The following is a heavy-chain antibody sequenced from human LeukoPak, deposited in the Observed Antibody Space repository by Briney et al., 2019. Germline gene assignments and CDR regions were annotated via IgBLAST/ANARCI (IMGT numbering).Heavy chain of an antibody. J-gene: IGHJ4*02. CDR3: ARELIAVAGIEIDY. Sequence: ASVKVSCKASGYTFTSYAMNWVRQVPGQGLEWMGWINPNSGGTNYAQKFQGRVTMTRDTSISTAYMELSRLRSDDTAVYYCARELIAVAGIEIDYWGQGTLVTVSS. CDR2: INPNSGGT. CDR1: GYTFTSYA. V-gene: IGHV1-2*02. D-gene: IGHD6-19*01.